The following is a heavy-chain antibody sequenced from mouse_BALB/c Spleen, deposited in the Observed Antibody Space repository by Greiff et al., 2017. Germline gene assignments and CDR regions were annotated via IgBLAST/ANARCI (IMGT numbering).Heavy chain of an antibody. V-gene: IGHV5-12-1*01. Sequence: EVQGVESGGGLVKPGGSLKLSCAASGFAFSSYHMSWVRQTPEKRLEWVAYISSGGGSTYYPDTVKGRFTISRDNAKNTLYLQMSSLKSEDTAMYYCARHDSSGYYAMDYWGQGTSVTVSS. CDR3: ARHDSSGYYAMDY. CDR1: GFAFSSYH. J-gene: IGHJ4*01. D-gene: IGHD3-2*01. CDR2: ISSGGGST.